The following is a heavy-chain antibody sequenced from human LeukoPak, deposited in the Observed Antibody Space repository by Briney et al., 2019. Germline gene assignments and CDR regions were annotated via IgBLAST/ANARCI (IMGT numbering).Heavy chain of an antibody. D-gene: IGHD3-22*01. V-gene: IGHV1-18*01. CDR2: ISAYNGNT. CDR1: GYTFTSYG. CDR3: ARDLGWRDSSGSSDY. J-gene: IGHJ4*02. Sequence: GASVKVSCKASGYTFTSYGISWVRQAPGQGREWMGWISAYNGNTNYAQKLQGRVTMTTDTSTSTAYMELRSLRSDDTAVYYCARDLGWRDSSGSSDYWGQGTLVTVSS.